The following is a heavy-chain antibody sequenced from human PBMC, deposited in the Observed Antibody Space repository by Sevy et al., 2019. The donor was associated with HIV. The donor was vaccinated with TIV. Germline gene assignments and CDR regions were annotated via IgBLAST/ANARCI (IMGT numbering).Heavy chain of an antibody. Sequence: GSLRLSCVVSGFRVGSQAMSWVRQASGKGLELVSGMGGRGGSRGYAHSVKGRFTISRDNSKNTVYLQMNSLRAEDTALYYCAKDVPDQSWYDDFWSGSPCFDYWGRGTPVTVSS. CDR3: AKDVPDQSWYDDFWSGSPCFDY. CDR1: GFRVGSQA. V-gene: IGHV3-23*01. D-gene: IGHD3-3*01. CDR2: MGGRGGSR. J-gene: IGHJ4*01.